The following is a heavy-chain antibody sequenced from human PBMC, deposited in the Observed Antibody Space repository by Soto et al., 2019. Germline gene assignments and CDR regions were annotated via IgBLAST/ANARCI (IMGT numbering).Heavy chain of an antibody. D-gene: IGHD3-10*01. Sequence: GGSLRLSCAASGFTFSNAWMSWVRQAPGKGLEWVGRIKSKTDGGTTDYAAPVKGRFTISRDDSKNTLYLQMNSLKTEDTAVYYCTTEFSVLDTMVRGGGYWGRGTLVTVSS. V-gene: IGHV3-15*01. CDR3: TTEFSVLDTMVRGGGY. CDR1: GFTFSNAW. J-gene: IGHJ4*02. CDR2: IKSKTDGGTT.